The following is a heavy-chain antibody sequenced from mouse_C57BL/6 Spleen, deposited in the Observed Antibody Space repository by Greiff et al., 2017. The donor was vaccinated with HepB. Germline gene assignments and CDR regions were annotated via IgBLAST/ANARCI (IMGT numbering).Heavy chain of an antibody. CDR2: IWTGGGT. Sequence: VQVVESGPGLVAPSQSLSITCTVSGFSLTSYAISWVRQPPGKGLEWLGVIWTGGGTNYNSALKSRLSISKDNSKSQVFLKMNSLQTDDTARYYCARNGIGSNYVYFDYWGQGTTLTVSS. D-gene: IGHD2-5*01. CDR1: GFSLTSYA. J-gene: IGHJ2*01. CDR3: ARNGIGSNYVYFDY. V-gene: IGHV2-9-1*01.